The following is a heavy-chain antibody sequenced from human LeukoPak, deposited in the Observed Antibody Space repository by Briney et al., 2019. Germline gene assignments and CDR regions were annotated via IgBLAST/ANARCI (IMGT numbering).Heavy chain of an antibody. D-gene: IGHD3-9*01. CDR2: IKSKTDGGTT. CDR1: GFTFSNAW. V-gene: IGHV3-15*01. Sequence: GGSLRLSCAASGFTFSNAWMSWVRQAPGKGLEWVGRIKSKTDGGTTDYAAPVKGRFTISRDDSKNTLYLQMNSLKTEDTAVYYCTTVHYDILTGHDYWGQGTLVTVSS. J-gene: IGHJ4*02. CDR3: TTVHYDILTGHDY.